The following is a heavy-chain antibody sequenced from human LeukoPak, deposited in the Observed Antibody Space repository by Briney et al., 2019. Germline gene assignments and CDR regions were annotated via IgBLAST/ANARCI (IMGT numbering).Heavy chain of an antibody. Sequence: SETLSLTYTVSGGSISSYYWSWIRQPPGKGLEWIGYIYTSGSTNYNPSLKSRVTISVDTSKNQFSLKLSSVTAADTAVYYCARFRGSYRVYYYYYYMDVWGKGTTVTVSS. CDR1: GGSISSYY. J-gene: IGHJ6*03. CDR2: IYTSGST. V-gene: IGHV4-4*09. D-gene: IGHD1-26*01. CDR3: ARFRGSYRVYYYYYYMDV.